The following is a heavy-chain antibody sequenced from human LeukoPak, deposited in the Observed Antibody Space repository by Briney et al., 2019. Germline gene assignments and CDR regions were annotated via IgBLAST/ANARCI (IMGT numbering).Heavy chain of an antibody. D-gene: IGHD3-22*01. CDR2: ISGGGINT. Sequence: PGGSLRLSCAASGFTFSSYAMNWVRQAPGKGLEWVSGISGGGINTHYADSVKGRFTISRDNSRNTLYLQVHTLRAEDTAVYYCARGLYYDSSGYSWGIDYWGQGTHVTVFS. J-gene: IGHJ4*02. CDR3: ARGLYYDSSGYSWGIDY. V-gene: IGHV3-23*01. CDR1: GFTFSSYA.